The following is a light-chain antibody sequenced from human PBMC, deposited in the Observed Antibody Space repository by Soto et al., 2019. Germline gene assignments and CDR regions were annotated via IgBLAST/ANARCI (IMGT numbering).Light chain of an antibody. CDR2: TNN. V-gene: IGLV1-44*01. CDR1: SSNIGSNT. J-gene: IGLJ1*01. Sequence: SGLTQPPSASGAPGQRVAISCSGSSSNIGSNTVNLYQQLPGTAPKLLIYTNNQRPSGVRDRFSASRSGTSASLAISGLQSEDEADYYCAAWDDSLNGFVFGTGTKVTVL. CDR3: AAWDDSLNGFV.